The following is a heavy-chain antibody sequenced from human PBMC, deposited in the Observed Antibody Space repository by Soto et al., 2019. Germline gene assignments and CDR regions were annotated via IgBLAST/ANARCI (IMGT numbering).Heavy chain of an antibody. Sequence: QVQLVQSGAEVKKPGTSVKVSCKASGDTFTDYYIHWVRQAPGQGLEWMGTVNPSGGHTTYAQHYLGRMTMTRDTSTSTLYMELTSLTSEDTAVYYCARGGHVVVVTAALDFWGQGTLVTVSS. V-gene: IGHV1-46*01. D-gene: IGHD2-21*02. CDR2: VNPSGGHT. J-gene: IGHJ4*02. CDR3: ARGGHVVVVTAALDF. CDR1: GDTFTDYY.